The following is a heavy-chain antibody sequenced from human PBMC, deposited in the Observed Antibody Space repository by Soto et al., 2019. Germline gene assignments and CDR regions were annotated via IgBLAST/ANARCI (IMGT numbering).Heavy chain of an antibody. CDR2: IWSDGKKE. D-gene: IGHD6-19*01. CDR1: GFPFWHYG. V-gene: IGHV3-33*01. Sequence: QVQLVESGGGVVQPGRSLRLSCVGSGFPFWHYGMHWVRQAPGKGLEWVAVIWSDGKKESYADFVKGRFAISRDNFKDTLYLQMNTLWADDTAVYYCARDRDGGWFHMDVWGQGTTVTVSS. J-gene: IGHJ6*02. CDR3: ARDRDGGWFHMDV.